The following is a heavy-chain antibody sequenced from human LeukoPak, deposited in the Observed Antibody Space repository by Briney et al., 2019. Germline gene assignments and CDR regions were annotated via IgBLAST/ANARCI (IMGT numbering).Heavy chain of an antibody. Sequence: GGSLRLSCAASGFIFSTYGMHWVRQAPGKGLVWVSRINSDGSSTSYADSVKGRFTISRDNAKNTLYLQMNSLRAEDTAVYYCARPQAGFDPWGQGTLVTVSS. CDR3: ARPQAGFDP. V-gene: IGHV3-74*01. CDR1: GFIFSTYG. CDR2: INSDGSST. J-gene: IGHJ5*02.